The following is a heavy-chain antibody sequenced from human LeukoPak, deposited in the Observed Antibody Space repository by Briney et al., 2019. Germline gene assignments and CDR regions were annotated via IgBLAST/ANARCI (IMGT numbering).Heavy chain of an antibody. V-gene: IGHV3-33*01. CDR3: ARDKEQLVPLFDY. CDR1: GFTFSSYG. D-gene: IGHD6-6*01. J-gene: IGHJ4*02. Sequence: GGSLRLSCAASGFTFSSYGMHWVRQAPGKGLEWVAVIWYDGSNKYYADSVKGRFTISRDNSKNTLYLQMNSLRAEDTAVYYCARDKEQLVPLFDYWGRGTLVTVSS. CDR2: IWYDGSNK.